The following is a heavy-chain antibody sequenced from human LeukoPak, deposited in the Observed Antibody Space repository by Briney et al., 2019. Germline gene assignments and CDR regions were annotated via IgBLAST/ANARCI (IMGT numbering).Heavy chain of an antibody. J-gene: IGHJ1*01. D-gene: IGHD1-26*01. CDR2: IYYSGST. V-gene: IGHV4-31*03. CDR3: ARDPVGATYFQH. CDR1: GGSIRSSYYY. Sequence: PSETLSLTCTVSGGSIRSSYYYWSWIRQHPGKGLEWIGYIYYSGSTYYNPSLKSRVTISVDTSKNQFSLKLSSVTAADTAVYYCARDPVGATYFQHWGQGTLVTVSS.